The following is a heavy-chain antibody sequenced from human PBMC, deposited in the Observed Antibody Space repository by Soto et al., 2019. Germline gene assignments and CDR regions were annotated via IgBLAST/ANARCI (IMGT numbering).Heavy chain of an antibody. CDR1: GYRFTSYW. J-gene: IGHJ6*02. V-gene: IGHV5-51*01. CDR2: IYPGDSDT. CDR3: ARTVTMVRGVTPYYYYGMDG. D-gene: IGHD3-10*01. Sequence: GESLRISCQGSGYRFTSYWIGWVRPLPGKGLEWMGIIYPGDSDTRYSPSFQGQVTISADKSISTAYLQWSSLKASDTAMYYCARTVTMVRGVTPYYYYGMDGWGQGTTVTVS.